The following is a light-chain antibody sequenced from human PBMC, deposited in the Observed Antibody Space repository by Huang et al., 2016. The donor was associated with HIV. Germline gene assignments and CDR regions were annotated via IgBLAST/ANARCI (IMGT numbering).Light chain of an antibody. Sequence: IVMTQSPATLSVSPGERATLSCRASQSISSNLAWYQQKPGQAPRLLIDGSSTRATGIPARFSGSESGTEFTLTISSLQSEDFAVYYCQQYNNRYTFGQGTKLEIK. CDR2: GSS. V-gene: IGKV3-15*01. J-gene: IGKJ2*01. CDR3: QQYNNRYT. CDR1: QSISSN.